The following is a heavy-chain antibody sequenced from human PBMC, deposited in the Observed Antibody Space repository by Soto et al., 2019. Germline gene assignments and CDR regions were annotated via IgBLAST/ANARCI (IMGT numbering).Heavy chain of an antibody. V-gene: IGHV3-74*01. CDR2: INSDGSST. Sequence: EVQLVESGGGLVQPGGSLRLSCAASGLTFSSYWMHWVRQAPGKGLVWVSRINSDGSSTNYADSVKGRFTISRDNAKNTLYLQMNSLRAEHTAVYYCPLSYTVTPDYWGQGTLVTVSS. D-gene: IGHD4-17*01. J-gene: IGHJ4*02. CDR3: PLSYTVTPDY. CDR1: GLTFSSYW.